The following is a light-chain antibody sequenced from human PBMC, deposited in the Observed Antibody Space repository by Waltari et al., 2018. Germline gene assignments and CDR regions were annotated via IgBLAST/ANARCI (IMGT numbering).Light chain of an antibody. Sequence: QSALTQPRSVSGSPGQSVTISCTGTSSDVGGYNYVSWYQQHPGKAPKLMIYDVSNRPSGVPDRFSGSKSGNTASLTISGLQAEDEADYYCCSYAGSYSPWVFGGGTKLTVL. V-gene: IGLV2-11*01. CDR2: DVS. CDR1: SSDVGGYNY. CDR3: CSYAGSYSPWV. J-gene: IGLJ3*02.